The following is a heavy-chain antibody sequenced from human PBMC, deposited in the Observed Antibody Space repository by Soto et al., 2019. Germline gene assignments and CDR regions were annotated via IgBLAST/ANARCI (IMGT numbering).Heavy chain of an antibody. J-gene: IGHJ4*02. CDR3: AAFITMVRGVTYFDY. CDR2: IYYSGST. CDR1: GGSISSSSYY. Sequence: SETLSLTCTVSGGSISSSSYYWGWIRQPPGKGLEWIGSIYYSGSTYYNPSLKSRVTISVDTSKNQFSLKLSSVTAADTAVYYCAAFITMVRGVTYFDYWGQGTLVTVSS. D-gene: IGHD3-10*01. V-gene: IGHV4-39*01.